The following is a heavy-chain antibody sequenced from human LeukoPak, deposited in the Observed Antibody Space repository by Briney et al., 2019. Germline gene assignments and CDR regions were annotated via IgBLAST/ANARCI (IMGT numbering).Heavy chain of an antibody. D-gene: IGHD5-18*01. CDR3: ARGYSYGDFDY. CDR2: INSDGSST. CDR1: GFTFSSYW. V-gene: IGHV3-74*01. J-gene: IGHJ4*02. Sequence: GGSLRLSCAASGFTFSSYWMRWVRQAPGKGLVWVSRINSDGSSTSYADSVKGRFTISRDNAKNTLYLQMNSLRAEDTAVYYCARGYSYGDFDYWGQGTLVTVSS.